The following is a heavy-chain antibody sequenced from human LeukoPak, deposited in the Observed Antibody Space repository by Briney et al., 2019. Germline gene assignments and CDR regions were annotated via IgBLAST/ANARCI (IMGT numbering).Heavy chain of an antibody. CDR2: ISYNGDTT. Sequence: PGGPLRLSCTASGFTFSHYPMHWVRQAPGKGLEWVAVISYNGDTTQYANSVKGRFTISRDSYRNTLYLEMDSLRYEDTALYYCARDPLRGWGDYFDYWGQGTLVTVSS. CDR1: GFTFSHYP. CDR3: ARDPLRGWGDYFDY. D-gene: IGHD3-10*01. J-gene: IGHJ4*02. V-gene: IGHV3-30-3*01.